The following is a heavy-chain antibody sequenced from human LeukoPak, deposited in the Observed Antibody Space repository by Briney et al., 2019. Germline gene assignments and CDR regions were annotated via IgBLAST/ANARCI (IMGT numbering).Heavy chain of an antibody. Sequence: GGSLRLSCAASGFTFSSYAMHWVRQAPGKGLEWVAVISYDGSNKYYADSVKGRFTISRDNSKNTLYLQMNSLRAEDTAVYYCARGRRPRVAARPKDAFDIWSQGTMVTVSS. V-gene: IGHV3-30*04. CDR1: GFTFSSYA. CDR3: ARGRRPRVAARPKDAFDI. CDR2: ISYDGSNK. D-gene: IGHD6-6*01. J-gene: IGHJ3*02.